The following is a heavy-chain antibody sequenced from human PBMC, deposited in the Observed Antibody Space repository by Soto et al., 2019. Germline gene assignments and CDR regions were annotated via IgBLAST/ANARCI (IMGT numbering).Heavy chain of an antibody. CDR2: ISTSGKST. D-gene: IGHD3-10*01. Sequence: GGSLRLSCAASGFTFSSYAMSWVRQAPGKELAWVSAISTSGKSTYYADSVKGRFTISRDNSKNTLYLHMHSLRAEDTAVYFCAQNGGSGTFYAFDYWGPGTLVT. CDR3: AQNGGSGTFYAFDY. V-gene: IGHV3-23*01. J-gene: IGHJ4*02. CDR1: GFTFSSYA.